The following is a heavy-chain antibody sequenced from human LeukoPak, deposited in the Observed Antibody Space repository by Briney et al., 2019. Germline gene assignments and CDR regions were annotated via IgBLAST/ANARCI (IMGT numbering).Heavy chain of an antibody. CDR3: ARQWSGTDAFDI. CDR1: GGSFSGHY. V-gene: IGHV4-59*08. CDR2: IYYSGST. J-gene: IGHJ3*02. D-gene: IGHD1-14*01. Sequence: SETLSLTCGVYGGSFSGHYWSWIRQPPGKGLEWIGYIYYSGSTNYNPSLKSRVTISVDTSKNQFSLKLSSVTAADTAVYYCARQWSGTDAFDIWGQGTMVTVSS.